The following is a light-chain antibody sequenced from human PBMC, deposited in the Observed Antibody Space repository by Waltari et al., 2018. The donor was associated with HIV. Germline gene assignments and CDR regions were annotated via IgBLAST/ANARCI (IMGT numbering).Light chain of an antibody. Sequence: QPKMTQAPSASKTPGQRITMSCSGSKSNIGNNFIYWYQQIPGAAPRLVIARNDQRPAGVPDRFSGTKSGTSAFLAITNLRLDDEATYVCASWDDNLRHWVFGGGTKLTVL. CDR2: RND. V-gene: IGLV1-47*01. J-gene: IGLJ3*02. CDR3: ASWDDNLRHWV. CDR1: KSNIGNNF.